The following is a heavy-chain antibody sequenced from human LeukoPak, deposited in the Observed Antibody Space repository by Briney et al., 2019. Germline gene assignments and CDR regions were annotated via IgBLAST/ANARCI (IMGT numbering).Heavy chain of an antibody. CDR3: AKDRSGYYDSSGCFDY. V-gene: IGHV3-30*18. D-gene: IGHD3-22*01. CDR2: ISYDGSNK. CDR1: GFTFSSYG. Sequence: GRSLRLSCAASGFTFSSYGMHWVRQAPGKGLEWVAVISYDGSNKYYADSVKGRFTISRDNSKNTLYLQMNSLRAEDTAVYYCAKDRSGYYDSSGCFDYWGQGTLVTVSS. J-gene: IGHJ4*02.